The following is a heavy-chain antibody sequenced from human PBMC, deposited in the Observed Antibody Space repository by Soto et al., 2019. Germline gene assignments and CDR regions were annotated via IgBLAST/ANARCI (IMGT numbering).Heavy chain of an antibody. CDR3: TTDSSSGWYFAFDI. J-gene: IGHJ3*02. CDR2: IKSKTDGGTT. V-gene: IGHV3-15*07. D-gene: IGHD6-19*01. CDR1: GFTFSNAW. Sequence: GGSLRLSCAASGFTFSNAWMNWVRQAPGKGLEWVGRIKSKTDGGTTDYAAPVKGRFTISRDDSKNTLYLQMNSLKTEDTAVYYCTTDSSSGWYFAFDIWGQGTMVTVSS.